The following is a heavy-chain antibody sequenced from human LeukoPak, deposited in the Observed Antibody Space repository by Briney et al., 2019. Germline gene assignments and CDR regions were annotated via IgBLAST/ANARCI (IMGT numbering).Heavy chain of an antibody. D-gene: IGHD4-17*01. CDR3: AKNGDYLEFDY. Sequence: GRSLRLSCVASGFTFSSHGMHWVRQAPGKGLEWVSAISGSGGSTYYADSVKGRFTISRDNSKNTLYLQMNSLRAEDTAVYYCAKNGDYLEFDYWGQGTLVTVSS. J-gene: IGHJ4*02. CDR1: GFTFSSHG. V-gene: IGHV3-23*01. CDR2: ISGSGGST.